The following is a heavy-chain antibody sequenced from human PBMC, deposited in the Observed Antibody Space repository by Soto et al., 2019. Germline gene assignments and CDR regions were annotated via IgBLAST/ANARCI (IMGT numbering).Heavy chain of an antibody. D-gene: IGHD3-9*01. J-gene: IGHJ3*02. V-gene: IGHV3-23*01. Sequence: EVQLLESGGGLVQRGGSLRLSCAASGFTFSSYAMNWVRQAPGKGLEWVSGISGGGDRPYYAGSVKGRFTISRDNSKNTLYLQMNNLRAEDTAVYYCATYYDILTGYYTSDAFDIWGQETLVTVSS. CDR3: ATYYDILTGYYTSDAFDI. CDR2: ISGGGDRP. CDR1: GFTFSSYA.